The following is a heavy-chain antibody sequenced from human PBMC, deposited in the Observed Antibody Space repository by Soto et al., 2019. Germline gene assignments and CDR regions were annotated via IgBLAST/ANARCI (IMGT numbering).Heavy chain of an antibody. V-gene: IGHV4-59*01. CDR1: GGSISSYY. CDR3: ARAGSSGYYYTSYWFDP. CDR2: IYYSGST. Sequence: PSETLSLTCTVSGGSISSYYWSWIRQPPGKGLEWIGYIYYSGSTNYNPSLKSRVTISVDTSKNQFSLKLSSVTAADTAVYYCARAGSSGYYYTSYWFDPWGQGTLVTV. D-gene: IGHD3-22*01. J-gene: IGHJ5*02.